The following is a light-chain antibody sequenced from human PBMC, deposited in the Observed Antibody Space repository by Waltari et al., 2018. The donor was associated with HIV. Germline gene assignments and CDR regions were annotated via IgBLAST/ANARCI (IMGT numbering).Light chain of an antibody. J-gene: IGKJ4*01. V-gene: IGKV1-12*01. CDR2: AAS. CDR3: QQAKRYPPLT. CDR1: ECPTSW. Sequence: DNQVTHRPSTVPASIGDGVTIPSRAGECPTSWLAWYQQKLGEAPKLLIYAASTLQNGVPSRFSGSGSGTNFSLTISSLQPEDFATYYCQQAKRYPPLTFGGGTKVEIK.